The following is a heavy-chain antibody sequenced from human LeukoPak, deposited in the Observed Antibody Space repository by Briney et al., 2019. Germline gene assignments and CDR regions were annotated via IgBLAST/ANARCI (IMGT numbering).Heavy chain of an antibody. CDR3: ARAWGLIDY. J-gene: IGHJ4*02. D-gene: IGHD3-16*01. V-gene: IGHV4-34*01. CDR2: INHSGST. CDR1: GGSFSGYY. Sequence: SETLSLTCAVYGGSFSGYYWSWIRQPPGKGLEWIGEINHSGSTNYNPSLKSRVTISVDTSKNQFSLKLSSVTAADTAVYYCARAWGLIDYWGQGTLVTVSS.